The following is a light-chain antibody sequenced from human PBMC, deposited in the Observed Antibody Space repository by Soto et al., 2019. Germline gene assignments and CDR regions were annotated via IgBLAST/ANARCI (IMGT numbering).Light chain of an antibody. CDR2: AAS. V-gene: IGKV1-9*01. CDR3: QLLNTYSFI. CDR1: QDVSSY. Sequence: IQLTPSPSSLSACVGGRVTITFRASQDVSSYLAWYQQKPGKAPNLLIYAASTLQSGVPSRFSGSGSGTDFTLTIRGLHLYYFETHCTQLLNTYSFIFGGGTEVDIK. J-gene: IGKJ4*01.